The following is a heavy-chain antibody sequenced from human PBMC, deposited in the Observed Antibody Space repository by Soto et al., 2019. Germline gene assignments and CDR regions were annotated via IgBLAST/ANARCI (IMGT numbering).Heavy chain of an antibody. CDR2: INHSGST. CDR3: ARSHWNDPFDY. CDR1: GGSFSGYY. Sequence: SETLSLTCAVYGGSFSGYYWSWIRQPPGKGLEWIGEINHSGSTNYNPSLKSRVNISVDTSKNQFSLKLSSVTAADTAVYYCARSHWNDPFDYWGQGTLVTVSS. V-gene: IGHV4-34*01. J-gene: IGHJ4*02. D-gene: IGHD1-1*01.